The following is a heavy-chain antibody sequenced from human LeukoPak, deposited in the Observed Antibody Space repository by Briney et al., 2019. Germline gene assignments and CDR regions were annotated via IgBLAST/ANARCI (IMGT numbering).Heavy chain of an antibody. CDR2: ISSSSSYI. J-gene: IGHJ2*01. CDR3: ARDGLAAATLHWCFDL. Sequence: GGSLRLSCVASGFTFSSYSMNWVRQAPGKGLEWVSSISSSSSYIYYADSVKGRFTISRDNARNSLYLQMNSLRAEDTAVYYCARDGLAAATLHWCFDLWGRGTLVTVSS. D-gene: IGHD2-15*01. V-gene: IGHV3-21*01. CDR1: GFTFSSYS.